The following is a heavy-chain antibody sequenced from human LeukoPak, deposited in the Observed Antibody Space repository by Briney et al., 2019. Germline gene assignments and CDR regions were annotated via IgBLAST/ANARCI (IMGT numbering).Heavy chain of an antibody. CDR3: ATRIDY. CDR2: ISTSSTTI. CDR1: GFTFTAYS. J-gene: IGHJ4*02. Sequence: GGSLRLSCAASGFTFTAYSMNWVRQVPGKGLEWLSYISTSSTTIYYADSVKGRFTISRDNAKNSLYLQMNSLRAEDTAIYYCATRIDYWGQGTLVTDSS. V-gene: IGHV3-48*04.